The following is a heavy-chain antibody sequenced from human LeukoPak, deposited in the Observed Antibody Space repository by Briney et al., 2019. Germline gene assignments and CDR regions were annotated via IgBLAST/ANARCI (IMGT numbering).Heavy chain of an antibody. CDR1: GGSISSSNW. CDR3: ARITYDSSGHRFDY. D-gene: IGHD3-22*01. V-gene: IGHV4-4*02. J-gene: IGHJ4*02. CDR2: IYHSGST. Sequence: PSETLSLTCAVSGGSISSSNWWSWVRHPPGKGLEWIGEIYHSGSTNYNPSLKSRVTISVDKSKNQFSLKLSSVTAADTAVYYCARITYDSSGHRFDYWGQGTLVTVSS.